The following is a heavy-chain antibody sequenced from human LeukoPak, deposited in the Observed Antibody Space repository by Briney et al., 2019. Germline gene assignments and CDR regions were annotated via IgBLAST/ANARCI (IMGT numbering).Heavy chain of an antibody. Sequence: SETLSLTCTVSGYSIRSGYYWGWIRQPPGKGLEWIGSIYHSGSTSYNPSLKSRVTISVDTSKNQFSLKLSSVTAADTAVYYWASDIWTMTPLFDYWGQGTLVTVSS. CDR3: ASDIWTMTPLFDY. V-gene: IGHV4-38-2*02. CDR1: GYSIRSGYY. CDR2: IYHSGST. D-gene: IGHD3-10*01. J-gene: IGHJ4*02.